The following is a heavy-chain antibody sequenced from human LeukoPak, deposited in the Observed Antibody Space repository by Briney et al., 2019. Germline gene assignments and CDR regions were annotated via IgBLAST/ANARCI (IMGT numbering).Heavy chain of an antibody. CDR2: IYYSGST. Sequence: PSETLSLTCTVSGGSISSSSYYWGWIRQPPGKGLEWIGSIYYSGSTYYNPSLKSRVTISVDTSKNQFSLKLSSVTAADTAVYYCARPKRGYSGYGNFDYWGQGTLVTVSS. D-gene: IGHD5-12*01. V-gene: IGHV4-39*01. J-gene: IGHJ4*02. CDR1: GGSISSSSYY. CDR3: ARPKRGYSGYGNFDY.